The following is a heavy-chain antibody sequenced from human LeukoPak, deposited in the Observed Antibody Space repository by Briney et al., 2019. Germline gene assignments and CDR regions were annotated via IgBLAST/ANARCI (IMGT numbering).Heavy chain of an antibody. Sequence: SETLSLTCTVSGGSISTYYWSWIRQPPGKGLEWIGYIYYSGSTNYNPSLKSRVTISVDTSKNQFSLELSSVTSADTAVYYCARVLTIFGVVTSDFDLWGRGTLVTVSS. J-gene: IGHJ2*01. CDR2: IYYSGST. V-gene: IGHV4-59*01. CDR1: GGSISTYY. CDR3: ARVLTIFGVVTSDFDL. D-gene: IGHD3-3*01.